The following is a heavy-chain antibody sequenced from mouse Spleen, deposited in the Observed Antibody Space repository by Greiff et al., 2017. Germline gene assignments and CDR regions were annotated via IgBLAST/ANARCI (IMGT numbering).Heavy chain of an antibody. CDR2: INPSNGGT. CDR3: ALDSSGYFYYAMDY. J-gene: IGHJ4*01. CDR1: GYTFTSYW. Sequence: QVQLQQSGPELVKPGASVKLSCKASGYTFTSYWMHWVKQRPGQGLEWIGNINPSNGGTNYNEKFKSKATLTVDKSSSTAYMQLSSLTSEDSAVYYCALDSSGYFYYAMDYWGQGTSVTVSS. D-gene: IGHD3-2*01. V-gene: IGHV1-53*01.